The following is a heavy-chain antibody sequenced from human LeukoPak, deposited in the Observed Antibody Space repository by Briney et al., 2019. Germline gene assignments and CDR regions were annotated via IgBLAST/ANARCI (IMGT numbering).Heavy chain of an antibody. CDR3: ARDHLQVGIFDY. J-gene: IGHJ4*02. Sequence: GGSLRLSCAASGFTFSSYGMHWVRQAPGKGLEWVAVISYDGSNKYYADSVKGRFTISRDNSKNTLYLQMNSLRAEDTAVYYCARDHLQVGIFDYWGQGTLVTVSS. D-gene: IGHD1-26*01. V-gene: IGHV3-30*03. CDR2: ISYDGSNK. CDR1: GFTFSSYG.